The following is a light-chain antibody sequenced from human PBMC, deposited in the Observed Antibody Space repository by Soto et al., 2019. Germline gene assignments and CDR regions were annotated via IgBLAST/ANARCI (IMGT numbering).Light chain of an antibody. Sequence: EIVLTQSPGTLSVSPGERATLSCRASQTISSNYLAWYQQRPGQAPSLLIYGTSSRATGIPDRFSGSGSGTDFSLTISRLETEDSAINYCQQYISWPFGQGTKVEI. V-gene: IGKV3-20*01. J-gene: IGKJ1*01. CDR2: GTS. CDR1: QTISSNY. CDR3: QQYISWP.